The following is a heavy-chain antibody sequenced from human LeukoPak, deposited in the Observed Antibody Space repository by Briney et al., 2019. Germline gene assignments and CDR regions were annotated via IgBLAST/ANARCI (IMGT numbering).Heavy chain of an antibody. CDR2: IYYSGST. D-gene: IGHD1-26*01. CDR3: AREGGLGVGATTGAFDI. CDR1: GGSISSGDYY. Sequence: PSETPSLTCTVSGGSISSGDYYWSWIRQPPGTGLEWIGYIYYSGSTYYNPSLKSRVTISVDTSKNQFSLKLSSVTAADTAVYYCAREGGLGVGATTGAFDIWGQGTMVTVSS. V-gene: IGHV4-30-4*01. J-gene: IGHJ3*02.